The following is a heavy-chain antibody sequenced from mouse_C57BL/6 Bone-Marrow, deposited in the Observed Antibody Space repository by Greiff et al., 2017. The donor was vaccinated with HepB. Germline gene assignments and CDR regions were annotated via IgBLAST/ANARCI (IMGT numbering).Heavy chain of an antibody. Sequence: QVQLQQSGPGLVQPSQSLSITCTVSGFSLTSYGVHWVRQSPGKGLEWLGVIWRGGSTDYNAAFMSRLSITKDNSKSQVFFKMNSLQADDTAIYYCAQTMITTGYYYAMDYWGQGTSVTVSS. CDR2: IWRGGST. J-gene: IGHJ4*01. V-gene: IGHV2-5*01. CDR1: GFSLTSYG. CDR3: AQTMITTGYYYAMDY. D-gene: IGHD2-4*01.